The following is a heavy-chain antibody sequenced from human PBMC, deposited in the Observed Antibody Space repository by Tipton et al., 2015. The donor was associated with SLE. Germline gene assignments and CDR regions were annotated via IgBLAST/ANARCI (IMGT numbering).Heavy chain of an antibody. D-gene: IGHD1-14*01. CDR1: GGSISSSNW. V-gene: IGHV4-4*02. CDR2: INHSGST. CDR3: ARGLNMHTGIDY. Sequence: TLSLTCAVSGGSISSSNWWSWVRQPPGKGLEWIGEINHSGSTNYNPSLKSRVTISVDTSKNQFSLKLSSVTAADTAVYYCARGLNMHTGIDYWGQGTLVTVSS. J-gene: IGHJ4*02.